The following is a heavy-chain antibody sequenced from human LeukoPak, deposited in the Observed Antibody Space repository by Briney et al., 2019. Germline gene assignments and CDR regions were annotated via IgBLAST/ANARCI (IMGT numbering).Heavy chain of an antibody. J-gene: IGHJ4*02. Sequence: PSETLSLTCTVSGGSISSSSAYWGWVRQPPGKGLEWIGSIYYSKSTYYNPSLKSRVTISADTSKNQFSLTLGSVSATDTALYYCVSPRGFSYGYFDYWGQGTLVTVSS. D-gene: IGHD5-18*01. CDR1: GGSISSSSAY. V-gene: IGHV4-39*01. CDR2: IYYSKST. CDR3: VSPRGFSYGYFDY.